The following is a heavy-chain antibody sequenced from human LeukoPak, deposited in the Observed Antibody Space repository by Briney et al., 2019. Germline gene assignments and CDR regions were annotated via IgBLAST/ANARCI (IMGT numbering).Heavy chain of an antibody. CDR3: ARVVDFWSGYSFDY. Sequence: ASVKVSCKASGYTFTGYYMHWVRQAPGQGLEWMGWINPNSGGTNYAQKFQGRVTMTRDTSISTAYMELSRLRSDDTAVYYRARVVDFWSGYSFDYWGQGTLVTVSS. D-gene: IGHD3-3*01. V-gene: IGHV1-2*02. CDR2: INPNSGGT. CDR1: GYTFTGYY. J-gene: IGHJ4*02.